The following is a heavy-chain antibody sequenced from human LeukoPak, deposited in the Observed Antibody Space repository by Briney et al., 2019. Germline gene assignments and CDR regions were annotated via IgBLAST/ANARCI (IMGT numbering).Heavy chain of an antibody. CDR1: GFTVSCNY. V-gene: IGHV3-53*01. J-gene: IGHJ4*02. Sequence: GGSLRLSCAASGFTVSCNYMSWVRQAPGKGLEWVSVIYSRGSTYYADSVKGRFTISRDNSKNTLYLQMNSLRAEDTAVYYCARDRVSRQNYYDSSGYSDYWGQGTLVTVSS. D-gene: IGHD3-22*01. CDR2: IYSRGST. CDR3: ARDRVSRQNYYDSSGYSDY.